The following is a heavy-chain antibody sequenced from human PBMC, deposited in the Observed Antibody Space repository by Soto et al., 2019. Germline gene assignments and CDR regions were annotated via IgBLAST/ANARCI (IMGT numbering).Heavy chain of an antibody. CDR2: ISGSGGST. CDR1: GFTFSSFA. D-gene: IGHD3-10*01. J-gene: IGHJ5*02. V-gene: IGHV3-23*01. CDR3: AKDEISMVRGVNNWFDP. Sequence: VGSLRLSCAASGFTFSSFAMSWVRQAPGKGLDWVSAISGSGGSTYSADSVKGRFTITRENSKNTLYLQMNRMRAEDTAVYYCAKDEISMVRGVNNWFDPWGQGTLVTVSS.